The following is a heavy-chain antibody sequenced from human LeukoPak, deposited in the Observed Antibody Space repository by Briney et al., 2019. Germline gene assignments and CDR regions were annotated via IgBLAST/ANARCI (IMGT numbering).Heavy chain of an antibody. CDR1: GGSISSHY. V-gene: IGHV4-59*11. D-gene: IGHD3-3*01. J-gene: IGHJ5*02. Sequence: SETLSLTCTVSGGSISSHYWSWIRQPPGKGLEWIGYIYYSGSTNYNPSLKSRVTISVDTSKNQFSLKLSSVTAADTAVYYCPRAGKYDFWSGTSTLNWFDPWGQGTLVTVSS. CDR2: IYYSGST. CDR3: PRAGKYDFWSGTSTLNWFDP.